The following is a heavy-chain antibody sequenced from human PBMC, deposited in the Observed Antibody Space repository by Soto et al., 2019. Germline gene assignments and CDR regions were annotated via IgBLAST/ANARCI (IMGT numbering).Heavy chain of an antibody. CDR2: ISGSGGST. V-gene: IGHV3-23*01. J-gene: IGHJ4*02. D-gene: IGHD3-22*01. CDR1: GFTFSSYA. CDR3: AKHDSSGYYLLYYFDY. Sequence: EVQLLESGGGLVQPGGSLRLSCAASGFTFSSYAMSWVRQAPGKGLEWVSAISGSGGSTYYADSVKGRFTISRDNSKNTLYLQMNSLRAEDTAVYYCAKHDSSGYYLLYYFDYWGQGTLVTVSS.